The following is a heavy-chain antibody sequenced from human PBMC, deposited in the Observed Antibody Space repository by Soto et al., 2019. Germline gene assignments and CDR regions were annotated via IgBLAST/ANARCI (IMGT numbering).Heavy chain of an antibody. D-gene: IGHD1-26*01. CDR1: GFTVSSNY. Sequence: EVQLVESGGGLIQPGGSLRLSCAASGFTVSSNYMTWVRQAPGKGLEWVSVIYSDSRTYYADSVKGRFTISRDNSKSTLYLQMNSLRAEDTAVYYCARFRWEYWYFDLWGRGTLVTVSS. J-gene: IGHJ2*01. V-gene: IGHV3-53*01. CDR2: IYSDSRT. CDR3: ARFRWEYWYFDL.